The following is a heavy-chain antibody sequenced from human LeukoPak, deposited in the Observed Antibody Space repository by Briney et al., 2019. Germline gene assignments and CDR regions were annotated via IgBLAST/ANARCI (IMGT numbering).Heavy chain of an antibody. D-gene: IGHD2-2*01. V-gene: IGHV3-30*18. J-gene: IGHJ4*02. CDR2: ISYDGRNI. CDR3: AKGPLRGTAAAIDY. Sequence: QPGGSLRLSCAASGFTFNNYGMHWARQAPGKGLEWVAVISYDGRNIHYPDSVKGRFTISRDISTDTLWLQMDSLRTEDTAVYYCAKGPLRGTAAAIDYWGQGTLVTVSS. CDR1: GFTFNNYG.